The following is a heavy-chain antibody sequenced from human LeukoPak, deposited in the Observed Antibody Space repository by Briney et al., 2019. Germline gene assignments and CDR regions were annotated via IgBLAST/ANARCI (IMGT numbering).Heavy chain of an antibody. J-gene: IGHJ2*01. CDR3: ASRGSYRGYWYFDL. CDR2: IYYSGST. V-gene: IGHV4-31*03. D-gene: IGHD3-16*02. Sequence: TSETLSLTCTVSGGSISSGGYYWSWIRQHPGKGLEWIGYIYYSGSTYYNPSLKSRVTISVDTSKNQFSLKLSSVTAADTAVYYCASRGSYRGYWYFDLWGRGTLVTVSS. CDR1: GGSISSGGYY.